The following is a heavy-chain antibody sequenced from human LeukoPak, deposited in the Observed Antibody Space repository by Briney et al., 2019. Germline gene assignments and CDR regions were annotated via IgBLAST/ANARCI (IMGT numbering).Heavy chain of an antibody. V-gene: IGHV4-30-2*01. D-gene: IGHD2-2*01. CDR3: GRETLGYCSGTTCSLGMDV. Sequence: SETLSLTCAVSGGSFSGGGFSWSWIRQPPGKGLEWIGYMFHNGSTHYSPSLQRRVTISVDRFKNQFSLRLRSVTAADTAVYYCGRETLGYCSGTTCSLGMDVWGQGTTVTVSS. CDR1: GGSFSGGGFS. CDR2: MFHNGST. J-gene: IGHJ6*02.